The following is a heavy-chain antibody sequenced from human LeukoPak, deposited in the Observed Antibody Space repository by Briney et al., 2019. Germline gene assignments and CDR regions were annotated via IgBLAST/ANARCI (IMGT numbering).Heavy chain of an antibody. CDR3: ARHEAGNIAARDWHFDY. CDR2: IYYSGST. Sequence: SETLSLTCTVSGGSISSSSYYWGWIRQPPGKGLEWIGSIYYSGSTYYNPSLKSRVTISVDTSKNQFSLKLSSVTAADTAVYYCARHEAGNIAARDWHFDYWGQGTLVTVSS. CDR1: GGSISSSSYY. J-gene: IGHJ4*02. D-gene: IGHD6-6*01. V-gene: IGHV4-39*01.